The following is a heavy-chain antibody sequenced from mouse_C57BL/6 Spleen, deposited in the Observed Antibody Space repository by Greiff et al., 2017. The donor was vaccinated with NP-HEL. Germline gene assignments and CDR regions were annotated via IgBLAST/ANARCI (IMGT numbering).Heavy chain of an antibody. J-gene: IGHJ3*01. CDR3: VTGYDYDEFAY. CDR1: GYAFTNYL. CDR2: INPGSGGT. V-gene: IGHV1-54*01. D-gene: IGHD2-4*01. Sequence: QVQLKESGAELVRPGTSVKVSCKASGYAFTNYLIEWVKQRPGQGLEWIGVINPGSGGTNYNEKFKGKATLTADKSSSTAYMQLSSLTSEDSAVYFGVTGYDYDEFAYWGQGTLVTVSA.